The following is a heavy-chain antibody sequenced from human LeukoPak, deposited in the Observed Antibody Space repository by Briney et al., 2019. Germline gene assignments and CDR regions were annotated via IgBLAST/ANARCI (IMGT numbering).Heavy chain of an antibody. Sequence: ASVKVFCKASGYTFSTYGITWVRQAPGQGLEWVGWISGYNDNPYYAQKFQGRVTMATDTSTSTAYMDLRSLRSDDTAVYYCARVVHGSNYLDFWGQGTLVTVSS. CDR2: ISGYNDNP. CDR3: ARVVHGSNYLDF. J-gene: IGHJ4*02. CDR1: GYTFSTYG. V-gene: IGHV1-18*01. D-gene: IGHD6-6*01.